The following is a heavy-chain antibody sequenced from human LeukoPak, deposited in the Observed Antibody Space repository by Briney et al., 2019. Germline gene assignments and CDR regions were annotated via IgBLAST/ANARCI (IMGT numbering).Heavy chain of an antibody. V-gene: IGHV4-4*09. Sequence: SETLSLTCTVSGGSISSYYWSWIRQPPGKGLEGIGYIYTTGTTNYNPSLKSRVTISVDTSKNQFSLKLSSVTAADTAVYYCARHGGYSSSAAYWGQGTLVTVSS. D-gene: IGHD6-6*01. CDR3: ARHGGYSSSAAY. CDR2: IYTTGTT. CDR1: GGSISSYY. J-gene: IGHJ4*02.